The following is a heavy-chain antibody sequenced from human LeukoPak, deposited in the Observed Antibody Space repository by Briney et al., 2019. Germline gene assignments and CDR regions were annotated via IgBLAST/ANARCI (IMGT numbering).Heavy chain of an antibody. D-gene: IGHD2-2*01. V-gene: IGHV3-23*01. J-gene: IGHJ4*02. CDR2: ISGSGGST. CDR1: GFTFSSYA. CDR3: AKLWRQYCSSTSCSDSGGY. Sequence: QAGGSLRLSCAASGFTFSSYAMSWVRQAPGKGLEWVSAISGSGGSTYYADSVKGRFTISRDNSKNTLYLQMNSLRAEDTAVYYCAKLWRQYCSSTSCSDSGGYWGQGTLVTVSS.